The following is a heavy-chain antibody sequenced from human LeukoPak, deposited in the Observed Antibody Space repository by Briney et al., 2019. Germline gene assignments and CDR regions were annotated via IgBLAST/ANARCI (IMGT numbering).Heavy chain of an antibody. J-gene: IGHJ6*02. D-gene: IGHD6-6*01. CDR2: IKQDGSEE. CDR1: GFTFSSYW. CDR3: ARDPYSSTWSYGMDV. V-gene: IGHV3-7*05. Sequence: GGALRLSCAASGFTFSSYWMSWVRQAPGKGLEWVANIKQDGSEEVYVDSVKGRFTISRDNAKNSLFLQMNTLRAEDTAVYYCARDPYSSTWSYGMDVWGQGSTVTVSS.